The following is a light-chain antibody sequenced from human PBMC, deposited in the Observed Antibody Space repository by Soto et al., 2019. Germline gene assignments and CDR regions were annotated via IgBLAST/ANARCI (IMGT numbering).Light chain of an antibody. V-gene: IGLV2-8*01. CDR2: EVN. CDR1: PSDVGGYIS. CDR3: CSYAGFNRYL. Sequence: QSVLTQPPSASGSPGQSVTISCTGTPSDVGGYISVSWYQQRPGKAPKLMIYEVNKRPSGVPDRFSGSKSGSTAFLTVSGLQADDEAEYYCCSYAGFNRYLFGTGNKVTVL. J-gene: IGLJ1*01.